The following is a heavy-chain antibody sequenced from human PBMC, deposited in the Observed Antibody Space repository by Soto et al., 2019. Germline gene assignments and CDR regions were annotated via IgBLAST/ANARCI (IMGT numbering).Heavy chain of an antibody. CDR1: GGSISSSNW. CDR2: IYHSGST. Sequence: SETLSLTCAGSGGSISSSNWWSWVHQPPGKGLEWIGEIYHSGSTNYNPSLKRRVTISVDKSKNQFSLNLSSVTAADTAVYYCARVVGFDYYDSSGYSHFDHWGQGTLVTVS. CDR3: ARVVGFDYYDSSGYSHFDH. D-gene: IGHD3-22*01. J-gene: IGHJ4*02. V-gene: IGHV4-4*02.